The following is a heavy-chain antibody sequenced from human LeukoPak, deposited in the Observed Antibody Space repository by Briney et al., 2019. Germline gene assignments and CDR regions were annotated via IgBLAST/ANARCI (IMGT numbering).Heavy chain of an antibody. V-gene: IGHV4-34*01. Sequence: SETLSLTCAVYGGSFSGYYWSWIRQPPGKGLEWIGEINHSGSTNYNPSLKSRVTISVDTSKNQFSLKLSSVTAADTAVYYCARGTVTYYYDSSGYDYYYYYMDVWGKGTTVTVSS. CDR1: GGSFSGYY. J-gene: IGHJ6*03. CDR3: ARGTVTYYYDSSGYDYYYYYMDV. CDR2: INHSGST. D-gene: IGHD3-22*01.